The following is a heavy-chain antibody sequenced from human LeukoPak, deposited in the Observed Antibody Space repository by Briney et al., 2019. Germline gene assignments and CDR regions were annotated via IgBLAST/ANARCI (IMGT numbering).Heavy chain of an antibody. CDR2: IYSGGST. D-gene: IGHD3-10*01. Sequence: GGFLRLSCAASGFTVSSNYMSWVRQAPGKGLEWVSVIYSGGSTYYADSVKGRFTISRDNSKNTLYLQMNSLRAEDMAVYYCARDRVLWLYGDYGMDVWGQGTTVTVSS. CDR1: GFTVSSNY. J-gene: IGHJ6*02. V-gene: IGHV3-66*01. CDR3: ARDRVLWLYGDYGMDV.